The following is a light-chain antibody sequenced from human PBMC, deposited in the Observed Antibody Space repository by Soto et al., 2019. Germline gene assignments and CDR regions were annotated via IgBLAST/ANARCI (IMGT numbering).Light chain of an antibody. V-gene: IGLV2-14*01. CDR3: TSYAGSNTYIL. J-gene: IGLJ2*01. Sequence: QSALTQPASVSGSPGQSITISCTGSNSDIGGYNSVSWYQQHPGKAPKLLIFGVTNRPSGVSDRFSGSKSGNTASLTISALQAEDEADYYCTSYAGSNTYILFGGGTKLTVL. CDR1: NSDIGGYNS. CDR2: GVT.